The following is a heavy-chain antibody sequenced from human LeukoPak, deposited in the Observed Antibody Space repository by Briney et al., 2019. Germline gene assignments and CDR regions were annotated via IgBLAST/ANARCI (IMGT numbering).Heavy chain of an antibody. V-gene: IGHV3-23*01. CDR2: ISADSATT. CDR1: GFTFSNYN. Sequence: GGSLRLSCAASGFTFSNYNMNWVRQAPGKGLEWVSVISADSATTFYADSVKGRFTISRDNAKNTVFLQMSSLRAEDTALYYCARKSASGNYPLDYWGQGTLVTVSS. CDR3: ARKSASGNYPLDY. D-gene: IGHD3-10*01. J-gene: IGHJ4*02.